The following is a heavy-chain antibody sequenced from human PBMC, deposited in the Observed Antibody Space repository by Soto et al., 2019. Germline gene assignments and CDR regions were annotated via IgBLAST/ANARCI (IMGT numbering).Heavy chain of an antibody. D-gene: IGHD3-9*01. CDR1: GFTFSSYA. J-gene: IGHJ6*02. CDR2: ISGSGGST. V-gene: IGHV3-23*01. Sequence: PGGSLRLACAASGFTFSSYAMSWVRQAPGKGLEWVSAISGSGGSTYYADSVKGRFTISRDNSKNTLYLQMNSLRAEDTAVYYCAKVLRYFFCLLNPGDYNGMYVRGQGSTVTVS. CDR3: AKVLRYFFCLLNPGDYNGMYV.